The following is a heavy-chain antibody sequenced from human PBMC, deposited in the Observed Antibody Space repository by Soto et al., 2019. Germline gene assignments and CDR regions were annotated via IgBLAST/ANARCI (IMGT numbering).Heavy chain of an antibody. V-gene: IGHV3-9*01. CDR3: AKDAITMVRGVISYYGMDV. CDR1: GFTFDDYA. Sequence: EVQLVESGGGLVQPGRSLRLSCAASGFTFDDYAMHWVRQAPGKGLEWVSGISWNSGSIGYADSVKGRFTISRDNAKNSLYLQMNSLRXEDTALYYCAKDAITMVRGVISYYGMDVWGQGTTVTVSS. D-gene: IGHD3-10*01. CDR2: ISWNSGSI. J-gene: IGHJ6*02.